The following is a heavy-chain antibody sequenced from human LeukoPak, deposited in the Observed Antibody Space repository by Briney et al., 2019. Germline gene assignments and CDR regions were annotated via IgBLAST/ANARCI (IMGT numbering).Heavy chain of an antibody. J-gene: IGHJ6*03. Sequence: ASVKVSCKASGCTFSSYAISWVRQAPGQGLEWMGGIIPIFGTANYAQKFQGRVTITTDESTSTAYMELSSLRSEDTAVYYCARGPRVVYDFWSGYDYYYYYMDVWGKGTTVTVSS. CDR2: IIPIFGTA. CDR3: ARGPRVVYDFWSGYDYYYYYMDV. D-gene: IGHD3-3*01. V-gene: IGHV1-69*05. CDR1: GCTFSSYA.